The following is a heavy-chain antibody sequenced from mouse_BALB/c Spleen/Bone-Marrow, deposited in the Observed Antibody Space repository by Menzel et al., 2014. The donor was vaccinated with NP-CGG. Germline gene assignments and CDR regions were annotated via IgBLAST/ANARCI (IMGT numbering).Heavy chain of an antibody. CDR3: ARHQKDSSFYSFDY. J-gene: IGHJ2*01. CDR1: GFTFSSYY. Sequence: EVKLMESGGGLVKLGGSLKLSCAASGFTFSSYYMSWVRQTPEKRLELVAAINSNGGLTYYPDTVKGRFTISRDNAKNIXYLXXXSLKSDDTALYYCARHQKDSSFYSFDYWGQGTTLTVSS. V-gene: IGHV5-6-2*01. D-gene: IGHD1-1*01. CDR2: INSNGGLT.